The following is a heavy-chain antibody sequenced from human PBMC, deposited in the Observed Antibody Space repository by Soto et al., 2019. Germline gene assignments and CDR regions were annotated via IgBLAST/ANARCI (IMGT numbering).Heavy chain of an antibody. D-gene: IGHD5-12*01. CDR2: IYYSGST. V-gene: IGHV4-59*01. CDR1: GGSISSYY. J-gene: IGHJ4*02. Sequence: SETLSLTCTVSGGSISSYYWSWIRQPPGKGLEWIGYIYYSGSTNYNPSLKSRVTISVDTSKNQFSLKLSSVTAADTAVYYCARTLRDYFDYWGRGTLVTVSS. CDR3: ARTLRDYFDY.